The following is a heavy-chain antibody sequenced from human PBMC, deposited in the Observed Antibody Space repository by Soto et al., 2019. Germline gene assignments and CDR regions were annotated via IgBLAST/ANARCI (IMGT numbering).Heavy chain of an antibody. CDR1: GDSVSSNSAA. V-gene: IGHV6-1*01. CDR3: AREGDSGYDSGSYFDY. CDR2: TYYRSKWYS. Sequence: SLTLSLTCAISGDSVSSNSAAWNWIRLSPSRGLEWLGRTYYRSKWYSVYAPFVKSRISINPDTSKNQVSLQLNSVTPDDTAVYYCAREGDSGYDSGSYFDYWGQGTLVTVPS. J-gene: IGHJ4*02. D-gene: IGHD5-12*01.